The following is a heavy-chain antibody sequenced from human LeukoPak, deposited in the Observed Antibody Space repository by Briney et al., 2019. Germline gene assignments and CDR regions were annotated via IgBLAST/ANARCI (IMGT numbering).Heavy chain of an antibody. D-gene: IGHD6-13*01. CDR1: GGSFSGYY. J-gene: IGHJ4*02. CDR3: ARVGIAAAGTQSELDY. CDR2: INHSGST. V-gene: IGHV4-34*01. Sequence: SETLSLTCAVYGGSFSGYYWSWIRQPPGKGLGWIGEINHSGSTNYNPSLKSRVTISVDTSKNQFSLKLSSVTAADTAVYYCARVGIAAAGTQSELDYWGQGTLVTVSS.